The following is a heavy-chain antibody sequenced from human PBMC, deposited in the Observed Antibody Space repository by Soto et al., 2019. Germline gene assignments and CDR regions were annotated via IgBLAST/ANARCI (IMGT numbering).Heavy chain of an antibody. J-gene: IGHJ4*02. CDR2: VSTSGRST. D-gene: IGHD3-16*01. CDR3: VKQAHGLDGVAFDY. Sequence: GGSLRLSCAASGFTFSDAWMTWVRKVPGKGLEAISAVSTSGRSTYYADSVKDRFTISRDNSKNTLFLQMGSLRPEDTAIYYCVKQAHGLDGVAFDYWGQGTQVTVSS. CDR1: GFTFSDAW. V-gene: IGHV3-64D*06.